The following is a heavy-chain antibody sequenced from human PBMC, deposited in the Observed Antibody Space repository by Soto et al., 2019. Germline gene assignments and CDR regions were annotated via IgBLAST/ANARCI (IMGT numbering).Heavy chain of an antibody. V-gene: IGHV3-30-3*01. CDR1: GFTFSSYA. J-gene: IGHJ6*02. CDR2: ISYDGSNK. D-gene: IGHD6-13*01. Sequence: GGSLRLSCAASGFTFSSYAMHWVRQAPGKGLEWVAVISYDGSNKYYADSVKGRFTISRDNSKNTLYLQMNSLRAEDTAVYYCARDRXSSWFSGPIYYYYGMDVWGQGTTVTVSS. CDR3: ARDRXSSWFSGPIYYYYGMDV.